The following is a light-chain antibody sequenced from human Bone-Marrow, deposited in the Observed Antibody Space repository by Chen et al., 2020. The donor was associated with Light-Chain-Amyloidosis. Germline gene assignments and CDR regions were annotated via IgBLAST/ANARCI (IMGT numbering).Light chain of an antibody. V-gene: IGKV3-11*01. J-gene: IGKJ5*01. CDR1: QRINNF. CDR3: QQRKDWPIT. Sequence: EIVLTQSPATLSLFPGERATLSCRASQRINNFLAWYQTKPGQAPRLLIYDASDRSTDIPARFSGSGSGTDFTLTISSLEPEDFAVYYCQQRKDWPITFGQGTRLEIK. CDR2: DAS.